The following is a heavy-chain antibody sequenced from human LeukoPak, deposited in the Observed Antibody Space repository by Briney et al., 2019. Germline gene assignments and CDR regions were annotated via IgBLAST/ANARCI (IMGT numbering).Heavy chain of an antibody. CDR1: GFTFSSYS. V-gene: IGHV3-21*01. CDR2: IRSSSSYI. J-gene: IGHJ2*01. D-gene: IGHD1-26*01. Sequence: GGSLRLSCAASGFTFSSYSMNWVRQAPGKGLEWVSSIRSSSSYIYYAGSVKGRFTISRDNAKNSLYLQMNSLRAEDTAVYYCARDRGSYYWYFDLWGRGTLVTVSS. CDR3: ARDRGSYYWYFDL.